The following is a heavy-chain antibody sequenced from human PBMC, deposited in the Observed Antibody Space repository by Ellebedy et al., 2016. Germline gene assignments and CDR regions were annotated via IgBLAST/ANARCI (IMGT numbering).Heavy chain of an antibody. CDR3: ARVVASATGNVDY. CDR1: GFTVSSNY. V-gene: IGHV3-72*01. CDR2: TRNKAKSYTT. J-gene: IGHJ4*02. D-gene: IGHD6-13*01. Sequence: GESLKISXAASGFTVSSNYMSWVRQAPGKGLEWVGRTRNKAKSYTTDYAASVKGRFTISRDDSKNSLYLQMNSLKTEDTAVYYCARVVASATGNVDYWGQGTLVTVSS.